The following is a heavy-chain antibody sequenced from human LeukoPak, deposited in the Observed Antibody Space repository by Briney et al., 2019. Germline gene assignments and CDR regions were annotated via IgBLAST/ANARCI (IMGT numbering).Heavy chain of an antibody. V-gene: IGHV3-23*01. J-gene: IGHJ3*02. D-gene: IGHD3-22*01. CDR2: ISGSGGST. Sequence: PGGSLRLSCAASGFTFSSYGMSWVRQAPGKGLEWVSAISGSGGSTYYADSVKGRFTISRDNSKNTLYLQMNSLRAEDTAVYYCARDYDRGREGNAFDIWGQGTMVTVSS. CDR1: GFTFSSYG. CDR3: ARDYDRGREGNAFDI.